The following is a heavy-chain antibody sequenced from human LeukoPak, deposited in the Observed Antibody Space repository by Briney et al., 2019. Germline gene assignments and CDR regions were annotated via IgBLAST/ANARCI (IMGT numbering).Heavy chain of an antibody. CDR1: GGSITSGGYY. V-gene: IGHV4-31*03. J-gene: IGHJ3*02. Sequence: SETLSLTCTVSGGSITSGGYYWSWLRQHPGKGLEWFIYTYYSGRTYYTPSVKSRVTISVDTSKNQSSLQLSCVTAADTAVYYCGRALSTGDYFTLYAFDIWGPGKMVTVSS. CDR2: TYYSGRT. D-gene: IGHD4-17*01. CDR3: GRALSTGDYFTLYAFDI.